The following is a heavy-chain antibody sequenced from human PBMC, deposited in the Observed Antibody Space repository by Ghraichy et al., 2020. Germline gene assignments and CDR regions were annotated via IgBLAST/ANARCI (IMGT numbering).Heavy chain of an antibody. CDR2: INDSSRTI. CDR1: GFTFSTYS. V-gene: IGHV3-48*02. D-gene: IGHD2-2*01. Sequence: LSLTCAASGFTFSTYSMNWVRQAPGSGLEWVSYINDSSRTIYYADSVKGRFTISRDNAKNSLYLQMNSLRDEDTAVYYCVRDCSSSWFGLDAFDIWGQGTMVTVSS. CDR3: VRDCSSSWFGLDAFDI. J-gene: IGHJ3*02.